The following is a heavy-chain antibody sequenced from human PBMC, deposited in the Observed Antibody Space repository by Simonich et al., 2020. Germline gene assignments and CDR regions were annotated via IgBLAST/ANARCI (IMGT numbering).Heavy chain of an antibody. CDR3: ARDREVYGSRSYYNY. CDR2: IKQDGSEK. CDR1: GFTFSSYW. D-gene: IGHD3-10*01. J-gene: IGHJ4*02. Sequence: EVQLVESGGGLVQPGGSLRLYCAASGFTFSSYWMSWVRQAPGKGLEWVANIKQDGSEKYYVDSVKGRFTISRDNAKNSLYLQMNSLRAEDTAVYYCARDREVYGSRSYYNYWGQGTLVTVSS. V-gene: IGHV3-7*01.